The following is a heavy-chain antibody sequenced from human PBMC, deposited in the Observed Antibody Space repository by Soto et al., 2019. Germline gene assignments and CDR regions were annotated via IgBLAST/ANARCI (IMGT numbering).Heavy chain of an antibody. CDR3: ARNLGYSYGYQIDY. CDR1: GGTFSGYY. D-gene: IGHD5-18*01. J-gene: IGHJ4*02. V-gene: IGHV4-34*01. CDR2: INHSGST. Sequence: SETLSLTCAVYGGTFSGYYWSWIRQPPGKGLEWIGEINHSGSTNYNPSLKSRVTISVDTSKNQFSLKLSSVTAADTAVYYCARNLGYSYGYQIDYWGQGTLVTVSS.